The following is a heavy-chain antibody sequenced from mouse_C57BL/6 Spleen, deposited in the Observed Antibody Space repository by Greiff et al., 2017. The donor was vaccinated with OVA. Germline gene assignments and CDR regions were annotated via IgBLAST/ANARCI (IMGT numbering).Heavy chain of an antibody. J-gene: IGHJ3*01. Sequence: QVQLQQPGAELVKPGASVKVSCKASGYTFTSYWMHWVKQRPGQGLEWIGRIHTSDSDTNYTQKFKGKATLTVDKSSSTAYMQLSSLTSEDAAVYYCAIWDYDPYWGQGTLVTVSA. CDR1: GYTFTSYW. CDR3: AIWDYDPY. CDR2: IHTSDSDT. D-gene: IGHD2-4*01. V-gene: IGHV1-74*01.